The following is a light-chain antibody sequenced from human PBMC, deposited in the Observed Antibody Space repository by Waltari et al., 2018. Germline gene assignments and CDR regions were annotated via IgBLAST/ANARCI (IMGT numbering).Light chain of an antibody. CDR3: SSYAHNNHFV. CDR1: NSDVGAYKS. Sequence: QSVLTQPPSATGSPGQPVTISCTGTNSDVGAYKSVSWYQQHPGKVPNLLIYEVTKRPSGVPDRFSGSKSGNTASLTVSGLQADDDADYYCSSYAHNNHFVFGTGTKVTVL. CDR2: EVT. J-gene: IGLJ1*01. V-gene: IGLV2-8*01.